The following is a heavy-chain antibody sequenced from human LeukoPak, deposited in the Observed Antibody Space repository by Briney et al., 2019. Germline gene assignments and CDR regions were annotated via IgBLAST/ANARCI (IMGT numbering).Heavy chain of an antibody. Sequence: GGSLRLSCAASGFTFSSYWMHWVRQAPGEGLVWVSRIKYDETITNYADCVKGRFTISRDNGKNTLYLQMNGLRAEDTAVYYCATYRGHPVDYWGQGTLVTVSS. J-gene: IGHJ4*02. D-gene: IGHD4-11*01. CDR2: IKYDETIT. CDR1: GFTFSSYW. CDR3: ATYRGHPVDY. V-gene: IGHV3-74*01.